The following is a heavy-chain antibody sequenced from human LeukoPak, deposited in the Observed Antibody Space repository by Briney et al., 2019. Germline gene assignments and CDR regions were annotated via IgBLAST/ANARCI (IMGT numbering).Heavy chain of an antibody. CDR1: GXSTSSYY. CDR3: ARGGSNVDY. Sequence: PSETLSLTSTVSGXSTSSYYWSWIRQPPGKGLEWIGYIYYSGSTNYNPSFKSRVTISVDTSKNQFSLELSSVTAADTAVYYCARGGSNVDYWGQGTLVTVSS. D-gene: IGHD1-14*01. CDR2: IYYSGST. J-gene: IGHJ4*02. V-gene: IGHV4-59*01.